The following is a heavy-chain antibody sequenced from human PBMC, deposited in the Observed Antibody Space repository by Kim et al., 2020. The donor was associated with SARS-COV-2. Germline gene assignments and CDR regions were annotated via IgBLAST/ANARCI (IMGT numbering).Heavy chain of an antibody. CDR1: GGSISSSSYY. Sequence: SETLSLTCTVSGGSISSSSYYWGWIRQPPGKGLEWIGSIYYSGSTYYNPSLKSRVTISVDTSKNQFSLKLSSVTAADTAVYYCAGIVVLEGAYYFDYWGQGTLVTVSS. CDR3: AGIVVLEGAYYFDY. J-gene: IGHJ4*02. V-gene: IGHV4-39*07. D-gene: IGHD2-2*01. CDR2: IYYSGST.